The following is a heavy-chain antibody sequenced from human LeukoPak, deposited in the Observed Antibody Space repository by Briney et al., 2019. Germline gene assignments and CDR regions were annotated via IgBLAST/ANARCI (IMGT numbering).Heavy chain of an antibody. J-gene: IGHJ5*02. CDR1: GGTFSSYA. CDR3: ARPRYCSGGSCYNWFDP. D-gene: IGHD2-15*01. CDR2: IIPIFGTA. Sequence: SVKVSCKASGGTFSSYAISWVRQAPGQGLEWMGGIIPIFGTANYAQKFQGRVTITADESTSTAYMELRRLRSEDRAVYYCARPRYCSGGSCYNWFDPWGQGTLVTVSS. V-gene: IGHV1-69*01.